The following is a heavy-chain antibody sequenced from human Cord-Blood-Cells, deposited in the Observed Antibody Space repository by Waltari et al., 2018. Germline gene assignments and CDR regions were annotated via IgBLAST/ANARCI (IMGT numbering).Heavy chain of an antibody. J-gene: IGHJ6*02. V-gene: IGHV1-2*06. CDR3: ARDRRGDYYYYYGMDV. CDR1: GYTFTGSY. D-gene: IGHD2-21*02. CDR2: INPNSGGT. Sequence: QVQLVQSGAEVKKPGASVKVSCKASGYTFTGSYMHWVRQAPGQGLEWMGRINPNSGGTNYAQKFQGRVTLTRDTSISTAYMELSRLRSDDTAVYYCARDRRGDYYYYYGMDVWGQGTTVTVSS.